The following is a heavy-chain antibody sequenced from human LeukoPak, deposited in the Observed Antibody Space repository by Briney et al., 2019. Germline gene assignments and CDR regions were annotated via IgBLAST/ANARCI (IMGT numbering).Heavy chain of an antibody. CDR2: IIPIFGTA. J-gene: IGHJ6*02. CDR3: ARANPHCTNGVCYTNYYYYGMDV. Sequence: GASVKVSCKASGGTFSSYAISWVRQAPGQGLEWMGGIIPIFGTANYAQKFQGRVTITADESTSTAYMELSSLRSEDTAVYYCARANPHCTNGVCYTNYYYYGMDVWGQGTTVTVSS. V-gene: IGHV1-69*13. CDR1: GGTFSSYA. D-gene: IGHD2-8*01.